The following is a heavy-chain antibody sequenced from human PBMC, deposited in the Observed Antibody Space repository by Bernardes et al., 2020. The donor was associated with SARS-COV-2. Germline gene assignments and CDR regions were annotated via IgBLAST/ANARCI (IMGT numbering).Heavy chain of an antibody. Sequence: GASLKISCKGSGYSFTSYWIGWVRQMPGKGLEWMGIIYPGDSDTRYSPSFQGQVTISADKSISTAYLQWSSLKASDTAMYYCASRGGYCSSTSCSFAFDIWGQGTMVTVSS. CDR3: ASRGGYCSSTSCSFAFDI. V-gene: IGHV5-51*01. CDR1: GYSFTSYW. J-gene: IGHJ3*02. D-gene: IGHD2-2*01. CDR2: IYPGDSDT.